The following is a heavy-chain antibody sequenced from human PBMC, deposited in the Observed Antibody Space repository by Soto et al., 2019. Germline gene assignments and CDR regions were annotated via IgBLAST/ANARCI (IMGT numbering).Heavy chain of an antibody. Sequence: GPSVKVSCKASGYTFTSYAMNWVRQAPGQGLEWMGSINTDTGNPTYAQGFTGRFVFSLDTSVSTAYLQICSLKAEDTAVYYCARAPIYYDFWSGYYIFDSPAENSYYYYGMDVWGQGTTVTVSS. J-gene: IGHJ6*02. CDR2: INTDTGNP. D-gene: IGHD3-3*01. CDR3: ARAPIYYDFWSGYYIFDSPAENSYYYYGMDV. V-gene: IGHV7-4-1*01. CDR1: GYTFTSYA.